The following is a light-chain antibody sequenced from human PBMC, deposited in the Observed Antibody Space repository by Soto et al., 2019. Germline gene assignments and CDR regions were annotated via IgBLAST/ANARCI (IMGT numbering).Light chain of an antibody. Sequence: EFVMTQSRAPLSWSQGERATLSCRASQSVSSSYLSWYQQKPGQAPRLLIYGASTRATGIPARFSGSGSGIHFALTFSCLQPEDLAVYYCQLDYDRPQTVGGGTKVDIK. V-gene: IGKV3D-7*01. CDR1: QSVSSSY. J-gene: IGKJ4*01. CDR3: QLDYDRPQT. CDR2: GAS.